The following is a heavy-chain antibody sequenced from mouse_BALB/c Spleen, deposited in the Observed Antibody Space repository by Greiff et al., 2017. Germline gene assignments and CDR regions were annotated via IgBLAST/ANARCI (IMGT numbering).Heavy chain of an antibody. CDR1: GFSLTSYG. J-gene: IGHJ2*01. V-gene: IGHV2-9*02. Sequence: VKLVESGPGLVAPSHSLSITCTVSGFSLTSYGVHWVRQPPGKGLEWLGVIWAGGSTNYNSAIMSRLSISKDNSKSQVFLKMNSLQTDDTARYYCARDSYDYLYDFDYWGQGTTLTVSA. D-gene: IGHD2-4*01. CDR2: IWAGGST. CDR3: ARDSYDYLYDFDY.